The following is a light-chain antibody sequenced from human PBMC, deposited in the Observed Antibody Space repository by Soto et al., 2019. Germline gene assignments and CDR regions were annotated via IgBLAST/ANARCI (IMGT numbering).Light chain of an antibody. Sequence: IVMTQSQPTLSVSQRERATLSCRASQSVSSNLAWYQQKPGQAPRLLIYGASSRATGIPDRFSGSGSGTDFTLTISRLEPEDFAVYYCQQYNNWPRTFGQGTNVDI. J-gene: IGKJ1*01. V-gene: IGKV3D-15*01. CDR1: QSVSSN. CDR3: QQYNNWPRT. CDR2: GAS.